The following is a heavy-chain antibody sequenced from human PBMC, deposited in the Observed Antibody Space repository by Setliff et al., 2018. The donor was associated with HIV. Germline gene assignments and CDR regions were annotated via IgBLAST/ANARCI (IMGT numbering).Heavy chain of an antibody. CDR3: AREDDGGDAFDF. Sequence: ASVKVSCKASGYTFTAYGITWVRQTPGQGLEWMGWISAYATYAQKFQGRITMTKDTSTNTAYMELRTLKSDDTAIYYCAREDDGGDAFDFWGQGTMVTVSS. CDR1: GYTFTAYG. CDR2: ISAYA. D-gene: IGHD1-1*01. V-gene: IGHV1-18*04. J-gene: IGHJ3*01.